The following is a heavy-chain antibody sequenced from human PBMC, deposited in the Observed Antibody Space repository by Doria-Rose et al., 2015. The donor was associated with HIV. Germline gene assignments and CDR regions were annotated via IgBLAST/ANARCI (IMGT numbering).Heavy chain of an antibody. Sequence: QVQLQQWGAGVLKPSETRSLTCAVYGESFSGYYWSWIRQPPGKGLEWIAEINHSGTTNYNPSLKSRVTISVDTSKNQFSLNLTPVPAADTAVYYCARQRGLDAFDVWGQGTIITVSS. J-gene: IGHJ3*01. CDR3: ARQRGLDAFDV. V-gene: IGHV4-34*01. CDR2: INHSGTT. CDR1: GESFSGYY.